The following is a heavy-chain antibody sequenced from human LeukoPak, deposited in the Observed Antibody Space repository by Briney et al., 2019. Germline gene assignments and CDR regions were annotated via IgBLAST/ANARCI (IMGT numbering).Heavy chain of an antibody. CDR1: GFTFSSYA. CDR2: VSGSGGST. V-gene: IGHV3-23*01. D-gene: IGHD2-2*01. CDR3: AKASNPPLATFPTLDY. J-gene: IGHJ4*02. Sequence: GWSLRLSCAASGFTFSSYAMSWVRQAPGKGLEWVSAVSGSGGSTYYADSVKGRFTISRDNSKNTLYLQMNSLRAEDTAVYYCAKASNPPLATFPTLDYWGQGTLVTVSS.